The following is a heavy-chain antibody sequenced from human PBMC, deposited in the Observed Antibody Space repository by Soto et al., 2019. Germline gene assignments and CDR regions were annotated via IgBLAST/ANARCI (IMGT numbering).Heavy chain of an antibody. CDR1: GFTFSSYA. J-gene: IGHJ4*02. CDR2: ISGSGDST. Sequence: EVQLLESGGGLVQPGGSLRLSCAASGFTFSSYAMRWVRQAPVKGLEWVSAISGSGDSTYYADSVKGRFTISRDNSKNTFYLHMNSMRAEDTAGFYCASRGSGSYYGHWGQGTLVTVSS. D-gene: IGHD1-26*01. V-gene: IGHV3-23*01. CDR3: ASRGSGSYYGH.